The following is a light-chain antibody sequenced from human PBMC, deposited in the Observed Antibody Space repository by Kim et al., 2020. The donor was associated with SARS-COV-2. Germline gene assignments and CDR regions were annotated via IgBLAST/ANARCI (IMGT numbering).Light chain of an antibody. J-gene: IGKJ4*01. CDR2: KAS. CDR1: QNINNW. CDR3: QQYSTYSGLT. V-gene: IGKV1-5*03. Sequence: DIQVTQSPSTLSASVGDRVNITCRASQNINNWLAWYQHKPGKAPNLLIYKASSLQSGVPSRFSGSASGTEFTLTIGCLQPDDFASYYCQQYSTYSGLTFGGGTKVDIK.